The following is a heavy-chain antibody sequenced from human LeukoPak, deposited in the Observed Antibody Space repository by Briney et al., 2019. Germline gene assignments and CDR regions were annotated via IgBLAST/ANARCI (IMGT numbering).Heavy chain of an antibody. D-gene: IGHD6-13*01. CDR3: ARGTYPEAAAGTIDY. Sequence: SVKVSCKASGGTFSSYAISWVRHAPGQGLEWMGRIIPILGIANYAQKFQGGVTITADKSTSTAYMELSSLRSEDTAVYYCARGTYPEAAAGTIDYWGQGTLVTVSS. J-gene: IGHJ4*02. V-gene: IGHV1-69*04. CDR1: GGTFSSYA. CDR2: IIPILGIA.